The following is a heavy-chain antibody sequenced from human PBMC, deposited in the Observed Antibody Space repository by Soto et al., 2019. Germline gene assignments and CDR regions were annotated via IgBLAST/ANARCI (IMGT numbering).Heavy chain of an antibody. CDR3: AKSPHDYSHDY. D-gene: IGHD4-17*01. Sequence: EVQLLESGGGLVQPGGSLRLSCAASGFTFSSYAMSWVRQAPGKGLEWVSTISSSGGSTYHADSVKGRFTISRDNSKNTLYLQMNSLRAEDTAVYYCAKSPHDYSHDYWGQGTLVTVSS. CDR1: GFTFSSYA. V-gene: IGHV3-23*01. CDR2: ISSSGGST. J-gene: IGHJ4*02.